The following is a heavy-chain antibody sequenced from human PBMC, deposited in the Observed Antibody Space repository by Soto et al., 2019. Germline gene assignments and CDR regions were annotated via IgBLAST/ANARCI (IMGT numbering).Heavy chain of an antibody. Sequence: PGGSLSLSCAASGFTFGSYAMSWVRQAPGKGLEWVSAISGSGGSTYYADSVKGRFTISRDNSKNTLYLQMNSLRAEDTAVYYCARSITMVRGVNRDYYYYGMDVWGQGTTVTVSS. CDR1: GFTFGSYA. CDR3: ARSITMVRGVNRDYYYYGMDV. J-gene: IGHJ6*02. CDR2: ISGSGGST. D-gene: IGHD3-10*01. V-gene: IGHV3-23*01.